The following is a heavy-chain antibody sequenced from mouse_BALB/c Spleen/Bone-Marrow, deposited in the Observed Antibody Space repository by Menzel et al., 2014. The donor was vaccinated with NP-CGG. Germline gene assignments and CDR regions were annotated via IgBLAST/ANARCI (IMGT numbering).Heavy chain of an antibody. J-gene: IGHJ2*01. Sequence: EVQLQQSGPGLVKPSQTVSLTCTVTGISITTGNYRWSWIRQFPGNKLEWIGYIYYSGTITYNPSLTSRTTITRDTSKNQFFLEMNSLTAEDTATYYCARYDGYYFDYWGQGTTLPVSS. D-gene: IGHD2-3*01. CDR3: ARYDGYYFDY. V-gene: IGHV3-5*02. CDR2: IYYSGTI. CDR1: GISITTGNYR.